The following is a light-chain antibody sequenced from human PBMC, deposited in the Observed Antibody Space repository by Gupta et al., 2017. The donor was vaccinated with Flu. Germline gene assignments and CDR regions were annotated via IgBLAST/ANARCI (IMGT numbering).Light chain of an antibody. CDR1: QSVSSSY. Sequence: EIVLTQSPGTLSLSPGERATLSCRASQSVSSSYLAWYQQKPGQAPRLLIYGAYSRATGIPDRFSGSGSGTDFTLTISRLEPEDFAVYYCQQDGSSPQTFGQGTKVEIK. CDR2: GAY. J-gene: IGKJ1*01. CDR3: QQDGSSPQT. V-gene: IGKV3-20*01.